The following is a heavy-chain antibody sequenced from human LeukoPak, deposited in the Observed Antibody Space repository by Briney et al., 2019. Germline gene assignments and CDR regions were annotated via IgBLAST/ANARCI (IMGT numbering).Heavy chain of an antibody. V-gene: IGHV4-59*08. D-gene: IGHD2-15*01. Sequence: PSETLSLTCTVSGGSISSYHWSWIRQPPGKGLQWLGFIYSSGSTNYNPSLKSRVTISLDTSKNQFSLKLNSVTAADTAVFYCARLLAYCSGGSCYSGLVTWGQGTLVTVSS. J-gene: IGHJ5*02. CDR2: IYSSGST. CDR3: ARLLAYCSGGSCYSGLVT. CDR1: GGSISSYH.